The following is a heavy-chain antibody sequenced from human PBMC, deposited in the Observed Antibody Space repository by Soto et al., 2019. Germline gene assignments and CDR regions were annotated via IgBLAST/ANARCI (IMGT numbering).Heavy chain of an antibody. V-gene: IGHV4-30-4*01. CDR1: GGSISSGDYY. CDR2: IYYSGST. J-gene: IGHJ4*02. D-gene: IGHD3-16*02. CDR3: ARGGGSYYDYVWGSYRPLHFDY. Sequence: FLTCSVPGGSISSGDYYWSWIRQPQGKGLEWIGYIYYSGSTYYNPSPKSRVTISVDTSKNQFSLKLSSVTAADTAVYYCARGGGSYYDYVWGSYRPLHFDYWGQGTLVTVSS.